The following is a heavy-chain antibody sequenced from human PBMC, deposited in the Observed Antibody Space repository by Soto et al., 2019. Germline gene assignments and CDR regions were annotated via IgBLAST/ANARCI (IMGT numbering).Heavy chain of an antibody. D-gene: IGHD4-4*01. J-gene: IGHJ6*02. V-gene: IGHV3-21*01. Sequence: GSLRLSCAASGFSFGSFSMNWVRQAPGKGLEWVSSISSGSSYIYYTDSVKGRFTISRENAKNSLSLQMNSLRAEDTAVYYCARGIYSSMDVWGQGTTVTVSS. CDR3: ARGIYSSMDV. CDR2: ISSGSSYI. CDR1: GFSFGSFS.